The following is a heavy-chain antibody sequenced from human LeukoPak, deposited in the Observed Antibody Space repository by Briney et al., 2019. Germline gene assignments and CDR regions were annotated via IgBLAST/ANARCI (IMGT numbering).Heavy chain of an antibody. V-gene: IGHV4-61*08. CDR1: GGSISSGGYY. CDR3: ARGRRSLTGYPFDY. J-gene: IGHJ4*02. CDR2: IYYSGST. Sequence: KASETLSLTCTVSGGSISSGGYYWSWIRQHPGKGLEWIGYIYYSGSTNYNPSLKSRVTISVDTSKNQFSLKLSSVTAADTAVYYCARGRRSLTGYPFDYWGQGTLVTVSS. D-gene: IGHD3-9*01.